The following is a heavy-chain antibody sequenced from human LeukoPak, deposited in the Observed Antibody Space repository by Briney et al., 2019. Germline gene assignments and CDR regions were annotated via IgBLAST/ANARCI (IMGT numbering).Heavy chain of an antibody. CDR3: ASGAWATRLHS. V-gene: IGHV4-34*12. CDR1: GESFNYYY. Sequence: SETLSLTCAVYGESFNYYYWSWIRQSPEKGLEWIGEVFDGKTTNYNPSLKSRVTISAVTSSNQFSLNLKSVTAADTAVYYCASGAWATRLHSWAQGTLVIVSS. J-gene: IGHJ4*02. CDR2: VFDGKTT. D-gene: IGHD5-24*01.